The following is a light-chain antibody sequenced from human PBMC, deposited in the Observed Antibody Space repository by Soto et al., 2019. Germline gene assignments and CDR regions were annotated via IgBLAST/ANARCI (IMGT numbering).Light chain of an antibody. CDR3: QQFGNSPFT. CDR2: DAS. CDR1: QTVRNNY. Sequence: EFVLTQYTGTLSLSPGERAPLSCRASQTVRNNYLAWYQQKPGQAPRLLIYDASSRATGIPDRFSGGGSGTDFTLTISRLEPEDFAVYYCQQFGNSPFTFGGGTMVDIK. J-gene: IGKJ4*01. V-gene: IGKV3-20*01.